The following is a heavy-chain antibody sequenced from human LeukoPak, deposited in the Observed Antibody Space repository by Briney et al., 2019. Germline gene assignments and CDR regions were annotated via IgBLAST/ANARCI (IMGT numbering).Heavy chain of an antibody. V-gene: IGHV3-33*01. Sequence: GRSLRLSCAASGFTFSSYGMHWVRQAPGKGLEWVAVIWYDGSNKYYADSVKGRFTISRDNSKNTLYLQMNSLRAEDTAVYYCARDSGGWLQGLGNWFDPWGQGTLVTVSS. D-gene: IGHD5-24*01. J-gene: IGHJ5*02. CDR3: ARDSGGWLQGLGNWFDP. CDR2: IWYDGSNK. CDR1: GFTFSSYG.